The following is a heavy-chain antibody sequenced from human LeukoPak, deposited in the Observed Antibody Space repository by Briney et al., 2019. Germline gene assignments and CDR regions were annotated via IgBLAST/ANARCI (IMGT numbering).Heavy chain of an antibody. CDR1: GFTVSSNY. D-gene: IGHD5/OR15-5a*01. V-gene: IGHV3-53*01. CDR2: IYSGGST. J-gene: IGHJ3*02. CDR3: ARSNDAFDI. Sequence: GGSLRLSCAASGFTVSSNYMNWVRQAPGKGLEWVSIIYSGGSTFYADSVKGRFTISRDNSRNTLHLQMNSLRAEDTAVYYCARSNDAFDIWGQGTMVTVSS.